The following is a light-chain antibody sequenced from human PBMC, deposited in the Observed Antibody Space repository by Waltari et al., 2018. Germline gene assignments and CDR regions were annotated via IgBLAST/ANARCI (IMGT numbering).Light chain of an antibody. CDR2: QDS. Sequence: SYELTQPPSVSVSPGQTASITCSGDNLGDKYACWYQQKPGQSPVLVIYQDSKRPSGIPGRFSGSNSGNTATLTISGTQAMDEADYYCQAWDSSTKVFGGGTKLTVL. J-gene: IGLJ3*02. CDR1: NLGDKY. V-gene: IGLV3-1*01. CDR3: QAWDSSTKV.